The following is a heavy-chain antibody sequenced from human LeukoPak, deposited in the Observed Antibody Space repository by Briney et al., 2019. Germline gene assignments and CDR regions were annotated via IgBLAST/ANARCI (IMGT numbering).Heavy chain of an antibody. V-gene: IGHV3-53*01. D-gene: IGHD3-10*01. CDR2: IYSGGST. CDR3: ASPVFGGLATRGAFDY. Sequence: GGSLRLSCAASGFTVSSNYMSWVRQAPGKGLEWVSVIYSGGSTYYEDSVKGRFTISRDNSKNTLYLQMNSLRADDTAVYYCASPVFGGLATRGAFDYWGQGTLVTVSS. CDR1: GFTVSSNY. J-gene: IGHJ4*02.